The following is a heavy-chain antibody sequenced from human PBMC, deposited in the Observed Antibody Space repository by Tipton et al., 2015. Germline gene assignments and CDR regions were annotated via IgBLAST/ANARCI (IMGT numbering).Heavy chain of an antibody. CDR1: AYSISSDYY. Sequence: TLSLTCAVSAYSISSDYYWGWIRQPPGKGLEWIGSFFHSGNTFHNPSLKSRVITSVDTSKNQFSLRLSSVTAADTAVYYCAQINTPTYYFDYWGQGTLVTVSS. CDR3: AQINTPTYYFDY. D-gene: IGHD5-18*01. CDR2: FFHSGNT. J-gene: IGHJ4*02. V-gene: IGHV4-38-2*01.